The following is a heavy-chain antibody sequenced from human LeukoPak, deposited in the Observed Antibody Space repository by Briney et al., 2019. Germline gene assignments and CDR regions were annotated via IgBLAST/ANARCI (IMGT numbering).Heavy chain of an antibody. D-gene: IGHD3-22*01. CDR3: ARPLYYYDSSGFAY. CDR2: INLNTGGP. V-gene: IGHV1-2*06. J-gene: IGHJ4*02. Sequence: ASVKVSCKASRATLNGYNLHWVRQAPGQGLEWMGLINLNTGGPNYAQTFQGRVTMTRDTSISAAYMELSGLTSNDTTVYYCARPLYYYDSSGFAYWGQGTLVTVSS. CDR1: RATLNGYN.